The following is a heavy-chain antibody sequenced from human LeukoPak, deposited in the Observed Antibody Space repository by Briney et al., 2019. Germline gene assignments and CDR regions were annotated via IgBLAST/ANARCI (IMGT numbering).Heavy chain of an antibody. CDR2: IKQDESEK. D-gene: IGHD3-16*01. V-gene: IGHV3-7*01. CDR1: GFTFSDYW. Sequence: GGSLRLSCAASGFTFSDYWMSWVRQAPGKGLEWVAHIKQDESEKYYVDFVKGRFTISRDNAKNSLYLEMNSLRAEDTAVYYCARVKGEFLDAPRAFDYWGQGTLVTVSS. J-gene: IGHJ4*02. CDR3: ARVKGEFLDAPRAFDY.